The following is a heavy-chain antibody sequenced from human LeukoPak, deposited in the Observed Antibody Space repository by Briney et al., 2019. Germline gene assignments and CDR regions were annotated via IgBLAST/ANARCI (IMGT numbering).Heavy chain of an antibody. D-gene: IGHD3-22*01. CDR1: GYTFTSYA. V-gene: IGHV7-4-1*02. Sequence: ASVKVSCKASGYTFTSYAMNWVRQAPGQGLEWMGWINTYTGNPTYAQGFTGRFVFSLDTSVSTAYLQISSLKAEDTAVYYCARDGYYYDSSDLGGGVDYWGQGTLVTVSS. J-gene: IGHJ4*02. CDR2: INTYTGNP. CDR3: ARDGYYYDSSDLGGGVDY.